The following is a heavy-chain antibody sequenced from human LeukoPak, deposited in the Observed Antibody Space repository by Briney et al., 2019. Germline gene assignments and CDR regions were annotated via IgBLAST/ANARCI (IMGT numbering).Heavy chain of an antibody. V-gene: IGHV3-20*04. CDR3: ARGQSRYFDWYLGFFDY. CDR1: GFRFDDYG. Sequence: GGSLRLSCVASGFRFDDYGMSWVRQAPGKGLEWVSGINWNGGSTGYADSVKGRFTISRDNAKNSLYLRMNSLRAEDTALYYCARGQSRYFDWYLGFFDYWGQGTLVTVSS. CDR2: INWNGGST. D-gene: IGHD3-9*01. J-gene: IGHJ4*02.